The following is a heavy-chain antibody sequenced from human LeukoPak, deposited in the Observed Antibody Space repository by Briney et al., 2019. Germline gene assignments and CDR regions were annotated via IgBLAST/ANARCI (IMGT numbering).Heavy chain of an antibody. CDR2: ISGSGDNT. CDR1: GFTFSSYA. CDR3: ARDKNFGEPFDY. D-gene: IGHD3-10*01. Sequence: TGGSLRLSCAASGFTFSSYAMNWVRQAPGKGLEWISSISGSGDNTYYADSVKGRFTISRDNSKTTLYLQMNSLTVEDTAVYYCARDKNFGEPFDYWGQGVLVTVSS. J-gene: IGHJ4*02. V-gene: IGHV3-23*01.